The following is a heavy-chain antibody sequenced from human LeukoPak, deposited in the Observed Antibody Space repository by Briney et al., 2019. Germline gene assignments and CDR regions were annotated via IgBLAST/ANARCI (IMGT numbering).Heavy chain of an antibody. CDR1: GDSVSNNNAA. CDR2: TYYRSKWYN. D-gene: IGHD6-19*01. J-gene: IGHJ4*02. CDR3: ARLSTRIAVAGTIDY. V-gene: IGHV6-1*01. Sequence: SQTLSLTCAISGDSVSNNNAAWNWIRQSPSRGLEWLGRTYYRSKWYNDYAASVKSRITINPDTSKSQFSLQLNSVTPEDTAVYYCARLSTRIAVAGTIDYWGQGTLVTVSS.